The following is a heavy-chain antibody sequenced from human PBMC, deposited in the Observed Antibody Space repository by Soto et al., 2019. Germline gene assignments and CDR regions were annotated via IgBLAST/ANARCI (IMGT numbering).Heavy chain of an antibody. Sequence: SETLSLTCGVSGGSFDGYYWSWIRQPPVKVLEWIGYIYSSGSTNYNPSLRSRVTISLDTSKNQFFLNLRSVTAADTATYYCARACYNWNFWGQGALVTV. CDR2: IYSSGST. D-gene: IGHD1-20*01. CDR3: ARACYNWNF. CDR1: GGSFDGYY. J-gene: IGHJ4*02. V-gene: IGHV4-59*12.